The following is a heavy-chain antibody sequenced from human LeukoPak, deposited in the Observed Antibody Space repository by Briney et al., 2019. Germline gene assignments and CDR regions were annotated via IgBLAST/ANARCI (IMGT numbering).Heavy chain of an antibody. Sequence: ASVKVSYKASGYTLTLYYMHWVRQAPGQGLEWMGIINPSGGTANYAQKFQGRVTVTRDTSTSTVCMELSSLRSEDTAVYYCARDLFSSSWYGPYYFDYWGQGTLVTVSS. CDR3: ARDLFSSSWYGPYYFDY. CDR1: GYTLTLYY. CDR2: INPSGGTA. D-gene: IGHD6-13*01. V-gene: IGHV1-46*01. J-gene: IGHJ4*02.